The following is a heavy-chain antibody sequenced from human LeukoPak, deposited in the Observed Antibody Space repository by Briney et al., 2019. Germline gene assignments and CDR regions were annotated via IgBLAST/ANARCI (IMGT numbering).Heavy chain of an antibody. V-gene: IGHV3-23*01. CDR2: ISGSGGST. Sequence: GGSLRLSCAASGFTFSSYAMSWVRQAPGKGLEWVSAISGSGGSTYYADSVKGRFTISRDNSKNTLYLQMNSLRAEDTAVYYCALVTMVRGVITLFDYWGQGTLVTVSS. J-gene: IGHJ4*02. D-gene: IGHD3-10*01. CDR1: GFTFSSYA. CDR3: ALVTMVRGVITLFDY.